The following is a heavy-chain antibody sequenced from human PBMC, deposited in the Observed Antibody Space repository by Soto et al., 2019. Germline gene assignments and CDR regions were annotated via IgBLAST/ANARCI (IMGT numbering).Heavy chain of an antibody. CDR1: GGSISSRSYY. CDR2: IYYSGSI. CDR3: ANDYGDFSSYYGMDV. J-gene: IGHJ6*02. Sequence: SETLSLTCTVSGGSISSRSYYWGWIRQPPGKGLEWIGSIYYSGSIYYNPSLKSRVTISVDTSKNQFSLKLSSVTAADTAVYFCANDYGDFSSYYGMDVWGQGTTVTVSS. D-gene: IGHD4-17*01. V-gene: IGHV4-39*01.